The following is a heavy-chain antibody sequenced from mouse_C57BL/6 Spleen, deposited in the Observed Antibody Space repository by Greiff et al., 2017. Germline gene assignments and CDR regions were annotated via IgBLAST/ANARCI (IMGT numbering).Heavy chain of an antibody. CDR2: INPSSGYT. V-gene: IGHV1-4*01. CDR1: GYTFTSYT. Sequence: QVQLKQSGAELARPGASVKMSCKASGYTFTSYTMHWVKQRPGQGLEWIGYINPSSGYTKYNQKFKDKATLTADKSSSTAYMQLSSLTSEDSAVYYCARGGLGQAWFAYGGQGTLVTVSA. J-gene: IGHJ3*01. CDR3: ARGGLGQAWFAY. D-gene: IGHD4-1*01.